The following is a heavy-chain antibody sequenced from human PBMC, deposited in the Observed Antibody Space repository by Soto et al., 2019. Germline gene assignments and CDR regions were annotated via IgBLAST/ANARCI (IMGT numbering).Heavy chain of an antibody. D-gene: IGHD6-25*01. CDR3: ARFRAGYYYYYGMDV. Sequence: GESLKISCKGSGYSFTSYWIGWVRQMPGKGLEWMGIIYPGDSDTRYSPSFQGQVTISADKSISTAYLQWSSLKASDTAMYYCARFRAGYYYYYGMDVWGQGTTVTVSS. CDR1: GYSFTSYW. CDR2: IYPGDSDT. J-gene: IGHJ6*02. V-gene: IGHV5-51*01.